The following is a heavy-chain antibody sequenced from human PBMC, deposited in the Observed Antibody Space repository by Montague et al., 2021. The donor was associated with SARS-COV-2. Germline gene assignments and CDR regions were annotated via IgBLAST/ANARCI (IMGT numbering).Heavy chain of an antibody. CDR3: ARDPNWGDH. D-gene: IGHD7-27*01. J-gene: IGHJ4*02. Sequence: SLRLSCVASGFSFSTFWMTWVRQAPGKGLEWVASIKPDGSDKYYVESVKGRFNISRDNVRNSLYLQLNNLRAEDTSVYYCARDPNWGDHWGQGNLVTVSS. CDR2: IKPDGSDK. V-gene: IGHV3-7*05. CDR1: GFSFSTFW.